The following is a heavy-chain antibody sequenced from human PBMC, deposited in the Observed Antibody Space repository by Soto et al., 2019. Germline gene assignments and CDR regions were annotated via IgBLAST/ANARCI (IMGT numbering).Heavy chain of an antibody. CDR3: AKGGEVGGVLGDH. CDR1: GFTFSDYS. CDR2: ISYDGSYQ. Sequence: VQLVESGGGLVHPGGSLRLSCAASGFTFSDYSMTWVRQAPGKGLEWVAFISYDGSYQYYADSVQGRLTITRDNSMNTLNMQLNSLRREDTAVYYCAKGGEVGGVLGDHWGQGTLVTVSS. V-gene: IGHV3-30*18. D-gene: IGHD1-26*01. J-gene: IGHJ4*02.